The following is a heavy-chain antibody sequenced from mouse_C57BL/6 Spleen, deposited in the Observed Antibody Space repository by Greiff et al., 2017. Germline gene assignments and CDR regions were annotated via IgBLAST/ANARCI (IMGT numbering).Heavy chain of an antibody. V-gene: IGHV1-55*01. CDR2: IYPGSGST. CDR3: ARGVATVEYYFDY. J-gene: IGHJ2*01. D-gene: IGHD1-1*01. Sequence: VQLQQPGAELVKPGASVKMSCKASGYTFTSYWITWVKQRPGQGLEWIGDIYPGSGSTNYNEKFKSKATLTVDTSSSTAYMQLSSLTSEDSAVYYCARGVATVEYYFDYWGQGTTLTVSS. CDR1: GYTFTSYW.